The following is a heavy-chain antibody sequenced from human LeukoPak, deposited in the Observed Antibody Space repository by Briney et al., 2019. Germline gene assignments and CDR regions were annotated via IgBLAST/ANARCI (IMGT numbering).Heavy chain of an antibody. D-gene: IGHD2-2*01. CDR3: ARDNLVPAVYYYYYYGMDV. V-gene: IGHV3-7*03. CDR1: GFTFSSYW. Sequence: GGSLRLSCAASGFTFSSYWMSWVRQAPGKGLEWVANIKQDGSEKYYVDSVKGRFTISRDNAKNSLYLQMNSPRAEDTAVYYCARDNLVPAVYYYYYYGMDVWGQGTTVTVSS. J-gene: IGHJ6*02. CDR2: IKQDGSEK.